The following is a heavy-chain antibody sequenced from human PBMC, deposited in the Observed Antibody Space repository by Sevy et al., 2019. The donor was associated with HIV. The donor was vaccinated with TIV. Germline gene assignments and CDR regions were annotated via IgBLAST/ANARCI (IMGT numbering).Heavy chain of an antibody. CDR2: INGRGGSA. Sequence: GGSLRLSCAASGFTFSSFAMSWVRHIPGKGLEWFSTINGRGGSAYYADSVKGRFTLSRDNSNNTVFLQMNRLRDEDTAVYYCARPTPRIAPSSAAFFDYWGQGTLVTVSS. D-gene: IGHD1-26*01. V-gene: IGHV3-23*01. CDR1: GFTFSSFA. J-gene: IGHJ4*02. CDR3: ARPTPRIAPSSAAFFDY.